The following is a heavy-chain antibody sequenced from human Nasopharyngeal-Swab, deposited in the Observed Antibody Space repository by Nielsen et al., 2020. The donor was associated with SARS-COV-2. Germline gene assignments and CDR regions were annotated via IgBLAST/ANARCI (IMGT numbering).Heavy chain of an antibody. CDR2: ISGSGDIRGSGGST. Sequence: GESLKISCVASGYSFRTYGMSWVRPAPGKGLEWVAAISGSGDIRGSGGSTYYADSVKGRFTISRDNSKNTLSLQMNGLGAEDTAVYYCAKDLRGPYFFWGQGTLVTVSS. CDR1: GYSFRTYG. V-gene: IGHV3-23*01. D-gene: IGHD2/OR15-2a*01. J-gene: IGHJ4*02. CDR3: AKDLRGPYFF.